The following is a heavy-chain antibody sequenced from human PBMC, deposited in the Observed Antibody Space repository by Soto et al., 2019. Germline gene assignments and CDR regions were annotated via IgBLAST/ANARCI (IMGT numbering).Heavy chain of an antibody. D-gene: IGHD2-8*01. CDR3: ARDLMGYAMDV. V-gene: IGHV3-48*03. Sequence: GGSLRLSCAASGFTFSSCHMDWVRQAPGKGLEWVSYISSASSAIYYADSVKGRFTISRDNAKNSLFLQMNSLRAEDTAVYYCARDLMGYAMDVWGQGTTVTVSS. CDR2: ISSASSAI. J-gene: IGHJ6*02. CDR1: GFTFSSCH.